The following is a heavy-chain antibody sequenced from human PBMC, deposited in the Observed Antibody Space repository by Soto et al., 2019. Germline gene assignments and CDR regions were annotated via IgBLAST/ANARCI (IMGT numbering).Heavy chain of an antibody. CDR1: GFTFSSYA. CDR2: ISGSGGST. D-gene: IGHD3-10*01. V-gene: IGHV3-23*01. J-gene: IGHJ5*02. Sequence: EVQLLESGGGLVQPGGSLRLSCAASGFTFSSYAMSWVRQAPGKGLEWVSAISGSGGSTYYADSVKGRFTISRDNSKNSLYLQMNSLRAEDTAVYYCAKRGTSAMVRGEVSGGWFDPWCQGTLVTVSS. CDR3: AKRGTSAMVRGEVSGGWFDP.